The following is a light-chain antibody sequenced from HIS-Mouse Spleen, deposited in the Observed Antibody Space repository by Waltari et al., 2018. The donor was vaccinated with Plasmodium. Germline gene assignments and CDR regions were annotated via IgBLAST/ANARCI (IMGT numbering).Light chain of an antibody. J-gene: IGKJ1*01. CDR3: QQSYSTWT. V-gene: IGKV1-39*01. CDR1: QSISNY. CDR2: AAS. Sequence: DIQMTQSPSSLSASVGDRVTITCRASQSISNYLNLYQQKPGKAPNFLIYAASTLQSGVPSRFSGSGSGTDFTLTISSLQPEDFATYYCQQSYSTWTFGQGTKVEIK.